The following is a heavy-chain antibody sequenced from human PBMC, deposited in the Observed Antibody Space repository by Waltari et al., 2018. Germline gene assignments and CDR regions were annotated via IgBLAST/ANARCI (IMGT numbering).Heavy chain of an antibody. CDR1: GGTFSNYA. J-gene: IGHJ2*01. Sequence: QVQLVQSGAEVKKPGSSVKVSCKASGGTFSNYAISWVRQAPGQGLEWMGGSIPVFGEPQYAQKFQGRVTITADESTNTAYMEMNSLRSEDTAVYYCASRRDCSGGSCYSHWYFDLWGRGILVTVSS. V-gene: IGHV1-69*12. CDR2: SIPVFGEP. D-gene: IGHD2-15*01. CDR3: ASRRDCSGGSCYSHWYFDL.